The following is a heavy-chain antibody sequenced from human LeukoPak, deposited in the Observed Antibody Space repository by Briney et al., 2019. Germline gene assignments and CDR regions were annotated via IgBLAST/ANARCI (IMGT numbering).Heavy chain of an antibody. CDR1: GFTFSSHS. V-gene: IGHV3-48*01. Sequence: GGSLRLSCAASGFTFSSHSMNWVRQAPGKGLEWVSSITTSSSVFYADSVKGRFTISRDNAQNSLYLQMNSLRADDTAVYYCARRFDSWGRGTLVTVSS. CDR2: ITTSSSV. CDR3: ARRFDS. J-gene: IGHJ4*02.